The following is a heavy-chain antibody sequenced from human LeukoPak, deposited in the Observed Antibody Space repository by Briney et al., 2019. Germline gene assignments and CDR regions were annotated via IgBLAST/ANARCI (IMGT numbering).Heavy chain of an antibody. J-gene: IGHJ6*03. CDR3: QLARVTKYYYYMDV. CDR2: ISSSSSTI. V-gene: IGHV3-48*01. D-gene: IGHD4-17*01. CDR1: GFTFSSYS. Sequence: GGSLRLSCAASGFTFSSYSMNWVRQAPGKGLEWVSYISSSSSTIYYADSVKGRFTISRDNAKNSLYLQMNSLRAEDTAVYYCQLARVTKYYYYMDVWGKGTTVTISS.